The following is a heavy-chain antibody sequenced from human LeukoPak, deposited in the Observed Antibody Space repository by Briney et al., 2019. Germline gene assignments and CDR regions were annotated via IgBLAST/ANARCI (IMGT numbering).Heavy chain of an antibody. J-gene: IGHJ4*02. V-gene: IGHV3-48*03. CDR1: GFTFSTYE. D-gene: IGHD3-16*01. CDR2: ISSSGSII. Sequence: GGSLRLSCAASGFTFSTYEMNWVRQAPGRGLEWVSYISSSGSIIYYADSVKGRFTISRDNAKNSLYLQMNSLRAEDTAVYYCARDPWGGGYFDYWGQGSLVTVSS. CDR3: ARDPWGGGYFDY.